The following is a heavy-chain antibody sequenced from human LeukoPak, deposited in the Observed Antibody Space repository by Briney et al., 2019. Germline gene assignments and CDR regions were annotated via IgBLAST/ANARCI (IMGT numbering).Heavy chain of an antibody. CDR2: IIPIFGTA. V-gene: IGHV1-69*01. CDR1: GGTFSSYA. CDR3: VIVVVVAATQWSAFDI. J-gene: IGHJ3*02. Sequence: SVKVSCKASGGTFSSYAISWVRQAPGQGLEWMGGIIPIFGTANYAQKFQGRVAITADESTSTAYMELSSLRSEDTAVYYCVIVVVVAATQWSAFDIWGQGTMVTVSS. D-gene: IGHD2-15*01.